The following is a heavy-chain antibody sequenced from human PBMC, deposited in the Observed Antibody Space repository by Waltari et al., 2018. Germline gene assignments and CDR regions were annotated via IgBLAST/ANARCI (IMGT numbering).Heavy chain of an antibody. J-gene: IGHJ6*02. CDR2: ICFSGST. CDR3: ARAYCSSTSCYTEDYYGMDV. CDR1: GASVGNSRYC. V-gene: IGHV4-31*11. Sequence: QVQLQESGPGLMEPPQTLSLTCAVSGASVGNSRYCWTWIRQSPGQGLELIGYICFSGSTYYHPSLKSRVTISVDTSKNQFSLKLSSVTAADTAVYYCARAYCSSTSCYTEDYYGMDVWGQGTTVTVSS. D-gene: IGHD2-2*02.